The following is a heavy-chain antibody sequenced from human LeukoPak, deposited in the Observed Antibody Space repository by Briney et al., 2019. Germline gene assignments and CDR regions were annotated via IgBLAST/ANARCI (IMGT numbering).Heavy chain of an antibody. Sequence: GGSLRLSCAASGFTFNTYWMHWVRQAPEKGLVWVARVNREGTTTAYADSVKGRFIISRDNSKNTLYLQMNNLRAEGTAVYYCARDSDWILFDYWGQGTPVAVSS. CDR3: ARDSDWILFDY. CDR2: VNREGTTT. V-gene: IGHV3-74*03. J-gene: IGHJ4*02. D-gene: IGHD2-2*03. CDR1: GFTFNTYW.